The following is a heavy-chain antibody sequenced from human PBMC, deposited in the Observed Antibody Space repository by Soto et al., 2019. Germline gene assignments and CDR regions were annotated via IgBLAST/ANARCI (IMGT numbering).Heavy chain of an antibody. J-gene: IGHJ4*02. Sequence: QITLNESGPTVVKPAETLTLTCTFSGFSLTTSGVGVGWIRQSPGKAPEWLALIYWDDDKRYSASLKSRLTSTKDTSKSQVVLTMPSVDPADTATYYCTHRILRTVFGLVTTTAIYFDFWGQGTPVVVSS. CDR3: THRILRTVFGLVTTTAIYFDF. D-gene: IGHD3-3*01. V-gene: IGHV2-5*02. CDR2: IYWDDDK. CDR1: GFSLTTSGVG.